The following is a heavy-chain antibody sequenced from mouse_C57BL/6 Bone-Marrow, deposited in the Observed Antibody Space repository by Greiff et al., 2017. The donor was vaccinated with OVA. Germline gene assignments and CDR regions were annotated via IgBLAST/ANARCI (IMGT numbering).Heavy chain of an antibody. CDR1: GYTFTSYT. J-gene: IGHJ4*01. CDR3: ASHYYGSSYGYAMDY. D-gene: IGHD1-1*01. Sequence: QVQLQQSGAELARPGASVKMSCKASGYTFTSYTMHWVKQRPGQGLEWIGYINPSSGYTKYNQKFKDKATLTADKSSSTAYMQLSSLTSKDSAVYYCASHYYGSSYGYAMDYWGQGTSVTVSS. CDR2: INPSSGYT. V-gene: IGHV1-4*01.